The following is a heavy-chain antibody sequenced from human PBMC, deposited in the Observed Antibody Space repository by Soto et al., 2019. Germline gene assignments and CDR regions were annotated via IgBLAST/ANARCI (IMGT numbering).Heavy chain of an antibody. Sequence: PVGSLRLSCSASGFSFGDYYMSWIRQAPGKGLEWLSYISGNSLYITYEDSLKGRFTVSRDNAKNSLYLQLSSLGADDTAVYYCAREGSSGLFDFWGQGALVTVLL. D-gene: IGHD3-22*01. CDR3: AREGSSGLFDF. CDR2: ISGNSLYI. CDR1: GFSFGDYY. V-gene: IGHV3-11*05. J-gene: IGHJ4*02.